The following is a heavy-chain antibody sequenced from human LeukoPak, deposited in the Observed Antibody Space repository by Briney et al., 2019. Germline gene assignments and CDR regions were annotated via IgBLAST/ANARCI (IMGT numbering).Heavy chain of an antibody. V-gene: IGHV4-61*08. Sequence: SETLSLTCTVSGGSVSSADYYWSWIRQPPGKGLEWIGYIYYSGSTNYNPSLKSRVTISVDTSKNQFSLKLSSVTAADTAVYYCARDRVRGNSNPFFDYWGQGTLVTVSS. CDR2: IYYSGST. CDR1: GGSVSSADYY. CDR3: ARDRVRGNSNPFFDY. J-gene: IGHJ4*02. D-gene: IGHD4-11*01.